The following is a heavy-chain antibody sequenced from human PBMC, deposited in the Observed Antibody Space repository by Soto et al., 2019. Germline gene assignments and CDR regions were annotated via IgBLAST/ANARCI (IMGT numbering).Heavy chain of an antibody. J-gene: IGHJ4*02. CDR2: ISSSSSYI. CDR3: ARDYPSGKQWLVKREYYFDY. D-gene: IGHD6-19*01. V-gene: IGHV3-21*01. CDR1: GFTFSSYS. Sequence: EVQLVESGGGLVKPGGSLRLSCAPSGFTFSSYSMNWVRQAPGKGLEWVSSISSSSSYIYYADSVKGRFTISRDNAKNSLYLQMNSLRAEDTAVYYCARDYPSGKQWLVKREYYFDYWGQGTLVTVSS.